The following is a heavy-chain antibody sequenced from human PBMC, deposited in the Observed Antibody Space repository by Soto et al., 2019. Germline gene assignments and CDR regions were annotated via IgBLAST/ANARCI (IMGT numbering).Heavy chain of an antibody. J-gene: IGHJ6*02. Sequence: GGSLPLSYSASVLPVTSYSMSWVRPAPGKGLEWVSAISGSGGSTYYADSVKGRFTISRDNSKNTLYLQMNSLRAEDTAVYYCATPPSIIKGYYGMDVWGQGTTVNVS. D-gene: IGHD3-10*01. V-gene: IGHV3-23*01. CDR3: ATPPSIIKGYYGMDV. CDR1: VLPVTSYS. CDR2: ISGSGGST.